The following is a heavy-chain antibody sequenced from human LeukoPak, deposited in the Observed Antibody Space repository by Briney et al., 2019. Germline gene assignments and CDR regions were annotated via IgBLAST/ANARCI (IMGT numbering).Heavy chain of an antibody. CDR2: INHSGST. Sequence: PSETLSLTCAVYGGSFSGYYWSWIRQPPGKGLEWIGEINHSGSTNYNPSLKSRVTISVDTSKNQFSLKLSSVTAADTAVYYCARGPYSSSWYQPNWFDPWGQGPWSPSPQ. CDR3: ARGPYSSSWYQPNWFDP. D-gene: IGHD6-13*01. V-gene: IGHV4-34*01. CDR1: GGSFSGYY. J-gene: IGHJ5*02.